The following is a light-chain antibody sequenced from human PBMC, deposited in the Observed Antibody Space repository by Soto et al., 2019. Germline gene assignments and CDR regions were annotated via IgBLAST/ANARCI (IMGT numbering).Light chain of an antibody. CDR3: SSFAGNNNLV. J-gene: IGLJ2*01. CDR1: SSDVGGYNY. CDR2: EVS. Sequence: QSALTQPPSASGSPGQSVTISCTGTSSDVGGYNYVSWYQQHPGKAPKLMISEVSKRPSGVPDRFSGSKSGNRASLTVSGFQAEDEADYYCSSFAGNNNLVFGGGTKLTVL. V-gene: IGLV2-8*01.